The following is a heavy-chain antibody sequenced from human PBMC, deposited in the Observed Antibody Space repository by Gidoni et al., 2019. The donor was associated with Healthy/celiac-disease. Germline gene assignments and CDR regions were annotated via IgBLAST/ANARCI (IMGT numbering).Heavy chain of an antibody. Sequence: QVQLQQWGAGLLKPSATLSPTRAVYGGSFSGYYWSWIRQPPGKGLGWIGEINHSGSTNYNPSLKSRVTISVDTSKNQFSLKLSSVTAADTAVYYCARVGTHPRRIDYWGQGTLVTVSS. CDR2: INHSGST. D-gene: IGHD7-27*01. V-gene: IGHV4-34*01. CDR1: GGSFSGYY. CDR3: ARVGTHPRRIDY. J-gene: IGHJ4*02.